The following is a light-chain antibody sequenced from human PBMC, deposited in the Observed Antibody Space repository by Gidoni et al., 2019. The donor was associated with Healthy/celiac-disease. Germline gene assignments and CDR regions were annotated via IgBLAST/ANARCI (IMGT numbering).Light chain of an antibody. CDR3: SSYAGSNNLV. Sequence: QSALTQPPSASGSPGQSVTISCTGTSSDVGVYNYVSCYQQHPGKAPKLMIYEVSKRPSGVPDRFSGSKSGNTASRTVSGLQAEDEADYYCSSYAGSNNLVFGGGTKLTVL. J-gene: IGLJ2*01. V-gene: IGLV2-8*01. CDR1: SSDVGVYNY. CDR2: EVS.